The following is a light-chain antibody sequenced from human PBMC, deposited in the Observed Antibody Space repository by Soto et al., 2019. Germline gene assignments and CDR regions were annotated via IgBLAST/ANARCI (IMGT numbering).Light chain of an antibody. V-gene: IGKV3-20*01. CDR3: QHYSSSPRT. J-gene: IGKJ1*01. CDR2: GAS. Sequence: EIVLTQSPGTLSLSPGERATLSCRASQSVSSSHLAWYQQKPGQAPRLLIVGASSRATGIPDRFGGSGSGTDFTLTISALETEDFAVYFCQHYSSSPRTFGQGPKVEIK. CDR1: QSVSSSH.